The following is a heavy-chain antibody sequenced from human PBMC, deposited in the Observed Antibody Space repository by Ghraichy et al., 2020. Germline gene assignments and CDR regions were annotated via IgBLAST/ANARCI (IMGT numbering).Heavy chain of an antibody. J-gene: IGHJ4*02. CDR2: ISSSSSYI. D-gene: IGHD3-22*01. CDR1: GFTFSSYS. Sequence: ETLSLTCAASGFTFSSYSMNWVRQAPGKGLEWVSSISSSSSYIYYADSVKGRFTISRDNAKNSLYLQMNSLRAEDTAVYYCARDSQDHDYYDSSGYYWWSPDYWGQGTLVTVSS. CDR3: ARDSQDHDYYDSSGYYWWSPDY. V-gene: IGHV3-21*01.